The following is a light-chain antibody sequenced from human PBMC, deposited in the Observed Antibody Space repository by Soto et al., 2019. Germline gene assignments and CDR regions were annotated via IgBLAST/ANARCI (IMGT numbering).Light chain of an antibody. CDR3: KKYDTFPGT. V-gene: IGKV1-5*03. CDR1: QSISSW. J-gene: IGKJ1*01. CDR2: EAS. Sequence: DIQMTKSPSSLSASVGARVTITCRASQSISSWLAWYQQKPGKAPKLLIYEASSLESGVPSRFSGSGSGTKFTLTIASLQPDEFATYYYKKYDTFPGTVGHGNKVDIK.